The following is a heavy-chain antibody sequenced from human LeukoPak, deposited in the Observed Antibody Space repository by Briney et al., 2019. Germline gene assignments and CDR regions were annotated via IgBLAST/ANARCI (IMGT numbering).Heavy chain of an antibody. J-gene: IGHJ6*03. V-gene: IGHV4-39*01. CDR1: GGSMRSSNDY. CDR2: VHSIGNT. CDR3: AKSYSSVFYYYMDV. D-gene: IGHD6-19*01. Sequence: SETLSLTCTVSGGSMRSSNDYWGWIRQPPGKGPEWIGNVHSIGNTYYNPSLKSRVTISVDTSKNQFSLKLNSVSAADTAVYYCAKSYSSVFYYYMDVWGRGTTVTVSS.